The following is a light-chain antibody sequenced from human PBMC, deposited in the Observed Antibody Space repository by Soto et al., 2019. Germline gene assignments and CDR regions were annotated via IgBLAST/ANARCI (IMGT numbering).Light chain of an antibody. CDR2: GNS. V-gene: IGLV1-40*01. J-gene: IGLJ2*01. CDR3: QSYDSSLSGGVV. Sequence: QSVLTQPPSVSGAPGQRVTISCTGTNSNIGSDYGVHWYQQFTGTAPKLLIYGNSNRPSGVPDRFSGSKSGTSASLAITGLQAEDEADYYCQSYDSSLSGGVVFGGGTQLTVL. CDR1: NSNIGSDYG.